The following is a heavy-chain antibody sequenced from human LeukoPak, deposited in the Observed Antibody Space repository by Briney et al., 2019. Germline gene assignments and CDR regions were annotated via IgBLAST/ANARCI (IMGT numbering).Heavy chain of an antibody. CDR3: ARVPGGAAYDLDH. D-gene: IGHD2-21*01. Sequence: GASVKVSCTASGYTFTDYYIHWVRQAPGQGLEWMGWINSNSGATHYAQKFQGRVTKTRDTSISTAYMELSRLRSDDTAVYYCARVPGGAAYDLDHWGQGTLVTVSS. V-gene: IGHV1-2*02. CDR1: GYTFTDYY. J-gene: IGHJ4*02. CDR2: INSNSGAT.